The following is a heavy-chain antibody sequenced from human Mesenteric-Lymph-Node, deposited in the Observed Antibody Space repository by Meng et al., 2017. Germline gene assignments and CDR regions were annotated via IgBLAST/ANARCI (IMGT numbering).Heavy chain of an antibody. CDR2: ISSSGSTI. Sequence: GGSLRLSCAASGFTFSSYEMNWVRQAPGKGLEWVSYISSSGSTIYYADSVKGRFTISRDNSKNTLYLQMNSLRAEDTAVYYCAKPYSSSWYYFDYWGQGTLVTVSS. V-gene: IGHV3-48*03. CDR3: AKPYSSSWYYFDY. CDR1: GFTFSSYE. J-gene: IGHJ4*02. D-gene: IGHD6-13*01.